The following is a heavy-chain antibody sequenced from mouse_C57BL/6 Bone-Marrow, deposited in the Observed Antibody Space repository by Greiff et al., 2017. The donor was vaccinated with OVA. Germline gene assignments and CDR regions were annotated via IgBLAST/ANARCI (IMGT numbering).Heavy chain of an antibody. CDR1: GYTFTDYY. V-gene: IGHV1-26*01. CDR3: ARSRYNAMDY. CDR2: INPNNGGT. J-gene: IGHJ4*01. Sequence: VQLHQSGPELVKPGASVKISCKASGYTFTDYYMNWVKQSHGKSLEWIGDINPNNGGTSYNQKFKGKATLTVDKSSSTAYMELRSLTSEDSAVYYCARSRYNAMDYWGQGTSVTVSS. D-gene: IGHD2-12*01.